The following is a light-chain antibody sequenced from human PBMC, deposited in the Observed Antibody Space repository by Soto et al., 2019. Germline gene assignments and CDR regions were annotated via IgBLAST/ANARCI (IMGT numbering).Light chain of an antibody. CDR1: SGRSSYA. V-gene: IGLV4-69*01. J-gene: IGLJ1*01. CDR2: LNSDGSH. CDR3: QTWGTGIHV. Sequence: QSVLTQSPSASASLGASVKLTCTLSSGRSSYAIAWHQQQPEKGPRYLMNLNSDGSHSKGDGIPDRFSGSSSGAERYLTISSLQSEDEAVYYCQTWGTGIHVFGTGTKVTVL.